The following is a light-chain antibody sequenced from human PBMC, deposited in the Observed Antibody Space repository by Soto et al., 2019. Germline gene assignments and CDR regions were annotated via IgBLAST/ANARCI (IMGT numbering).Light chain of an antibody. CDR3: QQYGSSPLT. J-gene: IGKJ3*01. CDR2: GAY. CDR1: QSVSNNY. V-gene: IGKV3-20*01. Sequence: EIVLTQSPGTLSLPPGERATLSCRASQSVSNNYLAWNQQKPGQAPRLLIYGAYTRATGIPDRFRGSESETEFTLNISSLEPEEFAMYYCQQYGSSPLTFGPGTKVDI.